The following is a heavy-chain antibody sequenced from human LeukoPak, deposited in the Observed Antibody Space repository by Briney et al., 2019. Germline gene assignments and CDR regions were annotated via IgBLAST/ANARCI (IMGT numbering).Heavy chain of an antibody. CDR3: AREGSSGYYYFDY. Sequence: SVKVSCKASGGTFSSYAISWVRQAPGQGLEWMGGIIPIFGTANYAHKFQGRVTITTDESTSTAYMELSSLRSEDTAVYYCAREGSSGYYYFDYWGQGTLVTVSS. CDR2: IIPIFGTA. CDR1: GGTFSSYA. D-gene: IGHD3-22*01. V-gene: IGHV1-69*05. J-gene: IGHJ4*02.